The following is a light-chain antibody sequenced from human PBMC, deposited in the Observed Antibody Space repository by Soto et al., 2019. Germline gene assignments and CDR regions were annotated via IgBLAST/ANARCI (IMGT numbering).Light chain of an antibody. V-gene: IGKV3-11*01. CDR1: QTVYSY. CDR3: QQSYSTPFT. CDR2: DAS. J-gene: IGKJ3*01. Sequence: EIFLTQSPATLSLSPGQRAVLSCRASQTVYSYLAWYQHKPGQAPRLLIYDASKRATDIPPRFSGSGYGTDFTLTISSLEPDDFATYYCQQSYSTPFTFGPGTKVDIK.